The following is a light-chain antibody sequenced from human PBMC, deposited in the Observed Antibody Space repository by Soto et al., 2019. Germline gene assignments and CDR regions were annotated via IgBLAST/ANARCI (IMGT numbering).Light chain of an antibody. J-gene: IGLJ1*01. CDR1: SSDVGAYNH. Sequence: QSVLTQPASVSGSPGQSITISCTGTSSDVGAYNHVSWHQQHPGKAPKLMIYDVSNRPSGVSNRFSGSKSGNTASLTISGLQAEDEADYCCSSYTSRSLYVFGTGTKLTVL. CDR3: SSYTSRSLYV. V-gene: IGLV2-14*01. CDR2: DVS.